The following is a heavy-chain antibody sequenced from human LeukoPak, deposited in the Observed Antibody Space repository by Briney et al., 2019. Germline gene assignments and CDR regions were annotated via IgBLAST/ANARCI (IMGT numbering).Heavy chain of an antibody. CDR3: ARLEMATTILVDY. CDR1: GGSISSSSYY. V-gene: IGHV4-39*01. D-gene: IGHD5-24*01. CDR2: IYYSGST. J-gene: IGHJ4*02. Sequence: PSETLSLTCTVSGGSISSSSYYWGWIRQPPGKGLEWIGSIYYSGSTYYNPSLKSRVTISVDTSKNQFSLKLSSVTAADTAVYYCARLEMATTILVDYWGQGTLVTVSS.